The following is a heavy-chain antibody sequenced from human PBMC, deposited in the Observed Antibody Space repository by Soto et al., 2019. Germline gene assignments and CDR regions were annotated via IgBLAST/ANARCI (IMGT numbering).Heavy chain of an antibody. V-gene: IGHV4-30-2*01. Sequence: QLQLQESGSGLVRPSQTLSLTCAVSGGSISSGGYSWNWIRQPPGKGLEWIGYIYHSGSTLYNPSLKSRVTIAVDKPKNQFPLTLTSVTAADTAVYYCARDQLEGNWFDPWGQGTLVTVSS. CDR2: IYHSGST. D-gene: IGHD1-1*01. CDR3: ARDQLEGNWFDP. CDR1: GGSISSGGYS. J-gene: IGHJ5*02.